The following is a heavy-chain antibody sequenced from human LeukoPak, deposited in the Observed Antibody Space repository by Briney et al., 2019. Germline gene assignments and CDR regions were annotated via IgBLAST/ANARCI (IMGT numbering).Heavy chain of an antibody. D-gene: IGHD2-15*01. V-gene: IGHV4-39*07. CDR2: IYYSGST. Sequence: SETLSLTCTVSGGSISSSSYYWGWIRQPPGKGLEWIGSIYYSGSTYYNPSLKSRVTISVDTSKNQFSLKLSSVTAADTAVYYCARFRARDRNNWFDPWGQGTLVTVSS. CDR1: GGSISSSSYY. J-gene: IGHJ5*02. CDR3: ARFRARDRNNWFDP.